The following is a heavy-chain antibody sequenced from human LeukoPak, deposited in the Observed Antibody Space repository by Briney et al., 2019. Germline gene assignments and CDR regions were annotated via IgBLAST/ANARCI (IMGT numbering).Heavy chain of an antibody. V-gene: IGHV1-18*01. D-gene: IGHD5-24*01. J-gene: IGHJ4*02. Sequence: ASVKVSCKASGYTFTSYGISWVRQAPGQGLEWMGWISAYNGNANYAQKLQGRVTMNTDTSTSTAYMELRSLRSDDTAEHSCSGGGDRANVEMATTDFDYWGQGTLVTVSS. CDR2: ISAYNGNA. CDR3: SGGGDRANVEMATTDFDY. CDR1: GYTFTSYG.